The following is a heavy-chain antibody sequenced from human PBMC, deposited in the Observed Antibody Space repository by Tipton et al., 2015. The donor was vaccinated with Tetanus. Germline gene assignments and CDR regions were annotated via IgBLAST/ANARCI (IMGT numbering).Heavy chain of an antibody. CDR3: AKALGSSAWYGT. CDR2: TWSHGGNI. D-gene: IGHD6-13*01. CDR1: GFIFNSYG. Sequence: SLRLSCATSGFIFNSYGIHWVRQAPGKGLEWVAVTWSHGGNIYYADSVKGRCAVSRDNSKNTLSLQMNSLRGEDTAVYYCAKALGSSAWYGTWGQGTLVTVSS. V-gene: IGHV3-33*06. J-gene: IGHJ5*02.